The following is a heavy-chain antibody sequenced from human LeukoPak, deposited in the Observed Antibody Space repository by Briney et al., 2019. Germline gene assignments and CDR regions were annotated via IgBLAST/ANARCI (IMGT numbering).Heavy chain of an antibody. Sequence: SETLSLTCAVSGGSISSSNWWSWVRQPPGKGLEWIGEIYHSGSTNYNPSLKSRVTISVDKSKNQFSLKLSSVTAADTAVYYCARDSGNYDILTGYYIGAFDIWGQGTMVTVSS. J-gene: IGHJ3*02. CDR3: ARDSGNYDILTGYYIGAFDI. CDR2: IYHSGST. V-gene: IGHV4-4*02. CDR1: GGSISSSNW. D-gene: IGHD3-9*01.